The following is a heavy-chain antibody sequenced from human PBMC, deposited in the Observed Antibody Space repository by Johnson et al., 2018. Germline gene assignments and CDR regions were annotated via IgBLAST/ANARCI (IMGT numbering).Heavy chain of an antibody. CDR3: AKDRGIYYYYMDV. CDR1: GFTFEDYA. V-gene: IGHV3-9*01. CDR2: ISWNSGSI. D-gene: IGHD6-13*01. Sequence: VQLVQSGGGSVQPGRSLRLSCAASGFTFEDYAMHWVRQAPGKGLEWVSGISWNSGSIGYADSVKGRFTISRDNAKNSLYLQMNSLRAEDTALYYGAKDRGIYYYYMDVWGKGTTVTVSS. J-gene: IGHJ6*03.